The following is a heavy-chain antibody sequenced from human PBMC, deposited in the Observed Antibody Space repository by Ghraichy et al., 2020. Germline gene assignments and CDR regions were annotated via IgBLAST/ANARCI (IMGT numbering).Heavy chain of an antibody. J-gene: IGHJ6*03. Sequence: ASVKVSCKASGYTFTSYEITWVRQAIGQGLEWVGWMNPDTAATGYAQMFQGRVTMTRDAPTSTAYMELTSLRSDDTAIYYCARGRKEPYCSSSRSCHTGEGYYYMDVWGKGTTVTVSS. CDR2: MNPDTAAT. CDR1: GYTFTSYE. CDR3: ARGRKEPYCSSSRSCHTGEGYYYMDV. V-gene: IGHV1-8*01. D-gene: IGHD2-2*01.